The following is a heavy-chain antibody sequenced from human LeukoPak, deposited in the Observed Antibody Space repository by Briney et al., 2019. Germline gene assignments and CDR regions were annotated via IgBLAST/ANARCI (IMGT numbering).Heavy chain of an antibody. J-gene: IGHJ5*02. Sequence: PSETLSLTCTVSGGSISSSSYYWGWIRQPPGKGLEWIGYIYYSGSIYYNPSLKSRVTISVDTSKNQFSLKLSSVTAADTAMYYCAREGRDYGAWFDPWGQGTLVTVSS. D-gene: IGHD4-17*01. CDR2: IYYSGSI. CDR3: AREGRDYGAWFDP. V-gene: IGHV4-30-4*08. CDR1: GGSISSSSYY.